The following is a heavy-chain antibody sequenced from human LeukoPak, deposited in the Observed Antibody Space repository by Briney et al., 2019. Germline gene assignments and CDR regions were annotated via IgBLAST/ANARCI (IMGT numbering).Heavy chain of an antibody. Sequence: SETLSLTCTVSGGSISSSGYYWSWIRQHPGKGLEWIGYIYYSGSTYYNPSLKSRVTISVDTSKNQFSLKLSSVTAADTAVYYCARDRAVGWFDPWGQGTLVTVSS. V-gene: IGHV4-31*03. CDR2: IYYSGST. CDR1: GGSISSSGYY. J-gene: IGHJ5*02. CDR3: ARDRAVGWFDP.